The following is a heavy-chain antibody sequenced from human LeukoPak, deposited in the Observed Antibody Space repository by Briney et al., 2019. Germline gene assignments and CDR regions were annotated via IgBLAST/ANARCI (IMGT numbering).Heavy chain of an antibody. J-gene: IGHJ4*02. CDR2: ISSDGSST. CDR3: ARALPPSVNTPWK. Sequence: PGGSLRLSCAASGFTFSSYWMHWVRQAPGKGLVWVSRISSDGSSTSYADSVKGRFTIFRDNAKNTLYPQMNSLGAEDTAVYYCARALPPSVNTPWKWGQGTQVTVSS. D-gene: IGHD1-1*01. CDR1: GFTFSSYW. V-gene: IGHV3-74*01.